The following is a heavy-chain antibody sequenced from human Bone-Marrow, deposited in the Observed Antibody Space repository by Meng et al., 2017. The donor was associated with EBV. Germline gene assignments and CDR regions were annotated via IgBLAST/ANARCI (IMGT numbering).Heavy chain of an antibody. CDR3: TRTSCSGDNCYALDT. D-gene: IGHD2-15*01. Sequence: QVQLQESGPGLVKPSGTLSLPCAVSGGSISNRNHWSWVRQPPGKGLEWIGEIYHSGSTSYNPSLKSRVTILVDKSKNQFSLKLTSVNAADTAVYYCTRTSCSGDNCYALDTWGQGTLVTVSS. CDR2: IYHSGST. CDR1: GGSISNRNH. J-gene: IGHJ5*02. V-gene: IGHV4-4*02.